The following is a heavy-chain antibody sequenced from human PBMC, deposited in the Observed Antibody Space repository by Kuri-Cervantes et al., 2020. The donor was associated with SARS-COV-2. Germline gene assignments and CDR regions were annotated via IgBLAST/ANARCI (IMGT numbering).Heavy chain of an antibody. D-gene: IGHD6-13*01. J-gene: IGHJ4*02. CDR3: AGLYSSSWSYDY. Sequence: GESLKISCAASGFTFSSYGMHWVRQAPGKGLEWVAFIRYDGSNKYYADSVKGRFTISRDNSKNTLYLQMNSLRAEDTAVYYCAGLYSSSWSYDYWSQGTLVTVSS. CDR1: GFTFSSYG. V-gene: IGHV3-30*02. CDR2: IRYDGSNK.